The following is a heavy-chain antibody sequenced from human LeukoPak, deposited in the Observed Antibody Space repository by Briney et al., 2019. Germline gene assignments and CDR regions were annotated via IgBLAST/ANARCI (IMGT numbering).Heavy chain of an antibody. V-gene: IGHV1-58*02. J-gene: IGHJ5*02. CDR3: AAQRGASLHDFWSPRLFGP. Sequence: SVKVSCKASGFTFHTSAMQWVRQARGQRLEWIGWIVLGSGNTVYSHKFHDRVIITRDMSTSTVYMELDSLGSEDTAVYYCAAQRGASLHDFWSPRLFGPWGQGTLVTVSS. CDR2: IVLGSGNT. D-gene: IGHD3-3*01. CDR1: GFTFHTSA.